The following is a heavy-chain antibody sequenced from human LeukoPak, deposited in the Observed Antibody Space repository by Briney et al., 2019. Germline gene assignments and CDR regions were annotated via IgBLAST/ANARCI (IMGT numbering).Heavy chain of an antibody. CDR1: GFSVSSTY. D-gene: IGHD1-26*01. V-gene: IGHV3-53*01. CDR3: VRDIGSYPPEK. Sequence: GGSLRLSCAASGFSVSSTYMSWVRQAPGKGLEWVSLMYSHGFTSYGDSVRGRFTISRDTSKDTLHPQMNSLRAEDTAIYYCVRDIGSYPPEKWGQGTLVTVSS. J-gene: IGHJ4*02. CDR2: MYSHGFT.